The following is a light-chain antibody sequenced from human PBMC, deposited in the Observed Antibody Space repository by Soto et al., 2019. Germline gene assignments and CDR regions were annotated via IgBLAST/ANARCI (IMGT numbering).Light chain of an antibody. CDR2: GAS. Sequence: EIVMTQYPGTLSVSPGERATLSCRASQSVSINLAWYQQKPGQAPRLLIYGASTRATGIPARFSGSGSGTEFTLTISSLQSEDVAVYYCQTYNNWPLFGQGTRLEIK. J-gene: IGKJ5*01. CDR1: QSVSIN. V-gene: IGKV3-15*01. CDR3: QTYNNWPL.